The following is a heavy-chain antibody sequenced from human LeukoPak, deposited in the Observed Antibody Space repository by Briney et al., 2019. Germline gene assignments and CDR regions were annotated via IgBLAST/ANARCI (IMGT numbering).Heavy chain of an antibody. CDR1: GGSVGSSSYY. V-gene: IGHV4-39*01. Sequence: SETLSLTCIVSGGSVGSSSYYWGWIRQPPGKGLEYIGSIYYSGSTSYNTSLKSRVTISVDTSKNQFSLKLSSVTAADTAVYYCARHGIDSSGYYLDYFDYWGQGTLVTVSS. D-gene: IGHD3-22*01. CDR3: ARHGIDSSGYYLDYFDY. J-gene: IGHJ4*02. CDR2: IYYSGST.